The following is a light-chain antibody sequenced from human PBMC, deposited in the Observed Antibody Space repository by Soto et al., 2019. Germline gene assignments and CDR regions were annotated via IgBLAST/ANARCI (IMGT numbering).Light chain of an antibody. CDR1: TSNIRNNY. CDR3: GTWDSSLSAHV. J-gene: IGLJ1*01. Sequence: QSVLTQPPSLSAAPGQTVTISCSGSTSNIRNNYVSWYRQLPGTAPKLLIYDTYKRPSGIPDRFSGSKSGTSATLVITGLQTGDEADYYCGTWDSSLSAHVFGPGTKVTVL. V-gene: IGLV1-51*01. CDR2: DTY.